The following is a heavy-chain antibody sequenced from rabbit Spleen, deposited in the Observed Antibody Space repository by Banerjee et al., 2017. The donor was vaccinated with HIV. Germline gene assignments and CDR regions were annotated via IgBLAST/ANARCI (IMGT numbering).Heavy chain of an antibody. D-gene: IGHD4-1*01. V-gene: IGHV1S7*01. CDR3: ARDLAGAIGWNFYL. CDR2: FDPVFGSS. J-gene: IGHJ4*01. Sequence: QLKESGGGLVQPGGSLELSCKASRFDFNAYYMSWVRQAPGKGLEWIGYFDPVFGSSYYATWGNGRFTISSHNARNTLYLRLNSLTAADTATYLCARDLAGAIGWNFYLWGPGTLVTVS. CDR1: RFDFNAYY.